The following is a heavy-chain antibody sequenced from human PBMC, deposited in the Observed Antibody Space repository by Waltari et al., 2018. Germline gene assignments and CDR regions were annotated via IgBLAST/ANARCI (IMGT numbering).Heavy chain of an antibody. CDR2: INPNSGGT. V-gene: IGHV1-2*02. CDR3: ARTLLYCSGGSCYGY. Sequence: QVQLVQSGAEVKKPGASVKVSCKASGYPFTGYYMHWVRQAPGQGLEWMGWINPNSGGTNYAQKFQGRVTMTRDTSISTAYMELSRLRSDDTAVYYCARTLLYCSGGSCYGYWGQGTLVTVSS. J-gene: IGHJ4*02. CDR1: GYPFTGYY. D-gene: IGHD2-15*01.